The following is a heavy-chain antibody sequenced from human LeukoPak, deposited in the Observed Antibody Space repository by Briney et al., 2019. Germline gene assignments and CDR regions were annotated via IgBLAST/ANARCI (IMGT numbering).Heavy chain of an antibody. Sequence: SETLSLTCAVYGGSFSGYYCSWIRQPPGKGLELIGEINHSGSTNYNPSLKSRVTISVDTSKNQFSLKLSSVTAADTAVYYCAREGRYDFWSGYLYNWFDPWGQGTLVTVSS. CDR3: AREGRYDFWSGYLYNWFDP. CDR2: INHSGST. D-gene: IGHD3-3*01. CDR1: GGSFSGYY. V-gene: IGHV4-34*01. J-gene: IGHJ5*02.